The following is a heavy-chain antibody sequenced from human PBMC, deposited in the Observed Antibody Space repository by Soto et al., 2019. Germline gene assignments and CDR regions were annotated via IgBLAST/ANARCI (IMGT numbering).Heavy chain of an antibody. CDR1: GYTFTSYA. V-gene: IGHV1-3*01. CDR2: INAGNGNT. J-gene: IGHJ6*02. D-gene: IGHD3-3*01. CDR3: AREAGVLRFLEWSPFPMDV. Sequence: ASVKVSCKASGYTFTSYATHWVRQAPGQRLEWMGWINAGNGNTKYSQKFQGRVTITRDTSASTAYMELSSLRSEDTAVYYCAREAGVLRFLEWSPFPMDVWGQGTTVTVSS.